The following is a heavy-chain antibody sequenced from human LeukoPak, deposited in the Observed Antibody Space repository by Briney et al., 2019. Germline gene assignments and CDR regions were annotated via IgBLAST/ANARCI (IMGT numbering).Heavy chain of an antibody. J-gene: IGHJ6*03. Sequence: PGGSLRLSCAASGFTVSSNYMSWVRQAPGKGLKWVSTINDNGAGTYYADSVKGRSTISRDNSYNTVSLQMNSLRDEDTGVYYCAKGLRTGVGPYMGYHYYMDVWGKGATVTVSS. CDR1: GFTVSSNY. CDR2: INDNGAGT. D-gene: IGHD3-16*01. CDR3: AKGLRTGVGPYMGYHYYMDV. V-gene: IGHV3-23*01.